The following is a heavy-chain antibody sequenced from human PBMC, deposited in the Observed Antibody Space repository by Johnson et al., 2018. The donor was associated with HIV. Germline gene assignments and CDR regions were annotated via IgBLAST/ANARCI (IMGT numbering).Heavy chain of an antibody. CDR2: IRYDGSNK. Sequence: QVQLMESGGGVVQPGGSLRLSCAASGFTFSSYGMHWVRQAPGKGLEWVAFIRYDGSNKYYADSVKGRFTISRDNSKNTLYLQMNSLRAEDTAVYYCAKSGEHESQIHAFDIWGQGTMVTVSS. J-gene: IGHJ3*02. D-gene: IGHD1/OR15-1a*01. V-gene: IGHV3-30*02. CDR1: GFTFSSYG. CDR3: AKSGEHESQIHAFDI.